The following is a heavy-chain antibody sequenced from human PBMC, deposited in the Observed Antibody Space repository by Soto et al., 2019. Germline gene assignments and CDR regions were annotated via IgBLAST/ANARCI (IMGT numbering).Heavy chain of an antibody. CDR1: GGSFSGYY. CDR2: IHSDGTT. Sequence: SETLSLTCAVYGGSFSGYYWNWVRQPPGKGLEWIGFIHSDGTTIFNPSLRGRVPMLLDTSKNQFSLKLDSVTAADTAVYYFARRVTLTSETIGGDNWLVPWGQGTQVTVPQ. V-gene: IGHV4-59*08. D-gene: IGHD4-17*01. J-gene: IGHJ5*02. CDR3: ARRVTLTSETIGGDNWLVP.